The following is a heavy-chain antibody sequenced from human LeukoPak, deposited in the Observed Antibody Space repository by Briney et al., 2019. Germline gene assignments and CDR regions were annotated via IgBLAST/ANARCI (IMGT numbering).Heavy chain of an antibody. CDR1: GGSISSYY. Sequence: PSETLSLTYTVSGGSISSYYWSWIRQPPGKGLEWIGYIYYSGSANYNPSLKSRVTISVDTSKNQFSLKLSSVTAADTAVYYCARGDYDFWSGPWGQGTLVTVSS. J-gene: IGHJ5*02. V-gene: IGHV4-59*08. CDR3: ARGDYDFWSGP. D-gene: IGHD3-3*01. CDR2: IYYSGSA.